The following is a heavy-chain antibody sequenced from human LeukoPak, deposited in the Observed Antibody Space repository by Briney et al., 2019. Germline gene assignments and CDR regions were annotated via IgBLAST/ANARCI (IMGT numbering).Heavy chain of an antibody. CDR1: GFTFSSYW. CDR2: INSDGSST. D-gene: IGHD6-19*01. J-gene: IGHJ4*02. V-gene: IGHV3-74*01. Sequence: GGSLRLSCAASGFTFSSYWMHWVRQAPGKGLVWVSRINSDGSSTSYADSVKGRFTISRDNAKNTLYLQMNSLRAEDTAVYYCARVPYSSGWSRGPFDYWGQGTLATVSS. CDR3: ARVPYSSGWSRGPFDY.